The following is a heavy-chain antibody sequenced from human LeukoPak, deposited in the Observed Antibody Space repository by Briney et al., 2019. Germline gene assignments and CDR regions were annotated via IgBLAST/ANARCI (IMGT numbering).Heavy chain of an antibody. V-gene: IGHV1-2*02. CDR2: INPNSGGT. Sequence: ASVKVSCKASGYTFTGYYIHWVRQAPGQGLEWMGWINPNSGGTNSAQKFKGRVTMTRDTSITTVYMELSRLRSDDTAVYYCQSPQEYCSGGSCYSYDYWGQGTLVTVSS. CDR3: QSPQEYCSGGSCYSYDY. D-gene: IGHD2-15*01. J-gene: IGHJ4*02. CDR1: GYTFTGYY.